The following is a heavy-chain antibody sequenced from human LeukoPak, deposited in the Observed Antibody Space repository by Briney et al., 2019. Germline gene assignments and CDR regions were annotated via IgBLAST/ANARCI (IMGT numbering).Heavy chain of an antibody. CDR3: ARGYYNSGSYYNFDY. CDR1: GGSISNSGYY. D-gene: IGHD3-10*01. V-gene: IGHV4-39*01. CDR2: IYYSGST. J-gene: IGHJ4*02. Sequence: SETLSLTCTVSGGSISNSGYYWGWIRQPPGKGLEWIGSIYYSGSTYYNPSLKSRVTISVDTAKNQFSLKLSSVTAADTAVYYCARGYYNSGSYYNFDYWGQGTLVTVSS.